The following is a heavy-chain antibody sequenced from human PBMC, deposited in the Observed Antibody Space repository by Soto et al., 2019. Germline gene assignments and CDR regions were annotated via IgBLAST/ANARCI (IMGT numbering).Heavy chain of an antibody. Sequence: VHLSESRGALVQPGGSLRLSCAASGFTFRVYAMSWFRQAPGGGLEWVSAIGGTGNTTYYADSVKGRFTIARDNSRDTLYLQMTSLRVEDTAVYYCARIRQLLFVSWGQGTLVSVSS. J-gene: IGHJ4*02. D-gene: IGHD2-2*01. CDR2: IGGTGNTT. CDR1: GFTFRVYA. CDR3: ARIRQLLFVS. V-gene: IGHV3-23*01.